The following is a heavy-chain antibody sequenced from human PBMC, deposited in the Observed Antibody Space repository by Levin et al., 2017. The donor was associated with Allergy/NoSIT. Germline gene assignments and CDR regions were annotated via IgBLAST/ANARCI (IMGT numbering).Heavy chain of an antibody. J-gene: IGHJ4*02. CDR1: GGSISSSPYY. Sequence: GSLRLSCTVSGGSISSSPYYWGWIRQPPGKGLEWIGSIYYSGSTYYNPSLRSRITVSVDMSKNQFSLKLSSVTAADTAVYYCASRRYRVWGQGTLVTVSS. V-gene: IGHV4-39*01. CDR2: IYYSGST. CDR3: ASRRYRV. D-gene: IGHD1-26*01.